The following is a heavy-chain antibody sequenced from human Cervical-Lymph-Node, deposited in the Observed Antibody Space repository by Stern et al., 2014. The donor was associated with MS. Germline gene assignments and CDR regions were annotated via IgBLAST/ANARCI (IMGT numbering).Heavy chain of an antibody. CDR2: INPNSGGT. V-gene: IGHV1-2*02. CDR1: GYIFTDYY. D-gene: IGHD3-3*01. Sequence: VQLLESGAEAKAPGASMKVSCRASGYIFTDYYLHWVRQAPGQGLEWLGWINPNSGGTNHAQNFQGRVTMTRDTSISTAYMELRWLGYADTAVYYCARGSGTAYDLRGDYWGQGTLVTVSS. J-gene: IGHJ4*01. CDR3: ARGSGTAYDLRGDY.